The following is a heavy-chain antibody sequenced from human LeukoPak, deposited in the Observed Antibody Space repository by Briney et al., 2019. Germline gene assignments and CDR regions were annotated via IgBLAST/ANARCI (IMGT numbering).Heavy chain of an antibody. V-gene: IGHV3-23*01. J-gene: IGHJ4*02. CDR1: GFTFSNYG. D-gene: IGHD2-15*01. Sequence: PGGSLRPSCAASGFTFSNYGMSWVRQAPGKGLEWVSGISGSGGSTYYADSVKGRFTISRDNSKNTLYLQMNGLRAEDTAVYYCAKTGRYCSGASCYYFDYWGQGTLVTVSS. CDR2: ISGSGGST. CDR3: AKTGRYCSGASCYYFDY.